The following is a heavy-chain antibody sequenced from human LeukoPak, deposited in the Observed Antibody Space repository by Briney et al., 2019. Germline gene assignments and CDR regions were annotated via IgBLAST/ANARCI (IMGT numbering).Heavy chain of an antibody. CDR1: GGSISSYY. D-gene: IGHD1-14*01. Sequence: SETLSLTCTVSGGSISSYYWSWIRQPPGKGLEWIGYIYYSGSTNYNPSLKSRVTISVDTSKNQFSLKLSSVTAADTAVYYCARTNQISETAFDIWGQGTMVIVSS. CDR2: IYYSGST. CDR3: ARTNQISETAFDI. J-gene: IGHJ3*02. V-gene: IGHV4-59*01.